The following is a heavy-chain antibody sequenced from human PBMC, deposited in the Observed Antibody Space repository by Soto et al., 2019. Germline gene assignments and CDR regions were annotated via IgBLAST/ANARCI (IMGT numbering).Heavy chain of an antibody. Sequence: GGSLRLSCAASGFSFSVYGLNWVRQAPGKGLEWVSSISSSSSYIYYADSVKGRFTISRDNAKNSLYLQMNSLRAEDTAVYYCARSATTDYRFYSFDYWGQGTLVTVSS. CDR2: ISSSSSYI. V-gene: IGHV3-21*01. D-gene: IGHD4-4*01. CDR1: GFSFSVYG. CDR3: ARSATTDYRFYSFDY. J-gene: IGHJ4*02.